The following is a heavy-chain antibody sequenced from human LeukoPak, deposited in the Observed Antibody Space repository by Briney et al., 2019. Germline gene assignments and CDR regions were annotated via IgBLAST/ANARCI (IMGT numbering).Heavy chain of an antibody. D-gene: IGHD2-2*01. CDR3: ARECSSTSCYSPDGFDY. Sequence: GASVKVSCKASGYTFTGCYMHWVRQAPGQGLEWMGWINPNSGGTNYAQKFQGRVTMTRDTSISTAYMELSRLRSDDTAVYYCARECSSTSCYSPDGFDYWGQGTLVTVSS. CDR2: INPNSGGT. J-gene: IGHJ4*02. CDR1: GYTFTGCY. V-gene: IGHV1-2*02.